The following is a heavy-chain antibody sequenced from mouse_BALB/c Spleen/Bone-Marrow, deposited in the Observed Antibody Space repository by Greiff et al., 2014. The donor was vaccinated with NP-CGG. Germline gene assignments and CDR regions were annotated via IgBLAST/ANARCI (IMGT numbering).Heavy chain of an antibody. Sequence: VQLQQSGPGLVAPSQSLSITCTVSGFSLTSYGVHWVRQPPGKGLEWLGIIWAGGSTNYNSALVSRLSISKDNSKSQVFLKMNSLQTDDTAMYFCAIAYFGNYNYYFDYWGQGTTLTVSS. V-gene: IGHV2-9*02. CDR2: IWAGGST. CDR3: AIAYFGNYNYYFDY. D-gene: IGHD2-10*01. J-gene: IGHJ2*01. CDR1: GFSLTSYG.